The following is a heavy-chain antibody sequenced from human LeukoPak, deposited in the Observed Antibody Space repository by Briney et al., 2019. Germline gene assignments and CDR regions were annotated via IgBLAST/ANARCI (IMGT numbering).Heavy chain of an antibody. CDR2: IHSGGST. D-gene: IGHD6-19*01. CDR3: AKITSGWYRGNALDI. J-gene: IGHJ3*02. CDR1: GFIVSDNY. Sequence: GGSLRLSCAASGFIVSDNYMNWVRQAPGKGLEWVSIIHSGGSTYYAVSVKGRFTISRDYSKNTLYLQMNNMRAEDTAVYYCAKITSGWYRGNALDIWGQGTVVTVSS. V-gene: IGHV3-53*01.